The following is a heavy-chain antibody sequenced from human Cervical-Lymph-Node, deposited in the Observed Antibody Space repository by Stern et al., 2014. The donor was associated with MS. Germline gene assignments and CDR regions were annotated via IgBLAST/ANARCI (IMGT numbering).Heavy chain of an antibody. D-gene: IGHD4-11*01. CDR1: GGSITNRDY. V-gene: IGHV4-39*01. CDR2: VYYSGIT. Sequence: QVQLQQSGPGLVKPSETLSLTCTVSGGSITNRDYWGWIRQPPGKGLEWIGSVYYSGITYYRPSLKSRAAISIDTSRNPFFLRLTSGTATDTAVYFCARGVTAVTNYVPNWCFDLWGRGTLVTVSS. CDR3: ARGVTAVTNYVPNWCFDL. J-gene: IGHJ2*01.